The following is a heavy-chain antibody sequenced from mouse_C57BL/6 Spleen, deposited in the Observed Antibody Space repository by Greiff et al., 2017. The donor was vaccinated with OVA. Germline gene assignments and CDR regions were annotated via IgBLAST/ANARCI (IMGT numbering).Heavy chain of an antibody. Sequence: EVQLQQSGPELVKPGASVKISCKASGYTFTDYYMNWVKQSHGKSLEWIGDINPNNGGTSYNQKFKGKATLTVDKSSSTAYMELRSLTSEDSAVYYCSRPFNWAYAMEYWGQGTSVTVSS. CDR3: SRPFNWAYAMEY. CDR2: INPNNGGT. D-gene: IGHD4-1*01. V-gene: IGHV1-26*01. J-gene: IGHJ4*01. CDR1: GYTFTDYY.